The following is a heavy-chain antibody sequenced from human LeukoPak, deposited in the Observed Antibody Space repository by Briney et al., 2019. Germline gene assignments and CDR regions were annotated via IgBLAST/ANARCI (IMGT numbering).Heavy chain of an antibody. Sequence: GGSLRLSCAASGFTFSSYSMNWVRQAPGKGLEWVSSISSSNSYIYYADSVKGRFTISRDNAKNSLYLQMNSLRAEDTAVYYCARALRLYYYYYGMDVWGQGTTVTVSS. CDR1: GFTFSSYS. V-gene: IGHV3-21*01. CDR2: ISSSNSYI. CDR3: ARALRLYYYYYGMDV. J-gene: IGHJ6*02.